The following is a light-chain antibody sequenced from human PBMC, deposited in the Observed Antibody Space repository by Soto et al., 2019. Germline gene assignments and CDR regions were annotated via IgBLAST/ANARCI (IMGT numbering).Light chain of an antibody. CDR3: SSYTDRKHLV. V-gene: IGLV2-8*01. J-gene: IGLJ1*01. Sequence: QSALTQSPSASGSPGQSVTISCTGTSSDIGGYNSVSWYQQHPGKAPKVIIYDVTKRPSGVPDRFSGSKSGNTASLTVSALQAEDEADYYCSSYTDRKHLVFGTGTKVTVL. CDR1: SSDIGGYNS. CDR2: DVT.